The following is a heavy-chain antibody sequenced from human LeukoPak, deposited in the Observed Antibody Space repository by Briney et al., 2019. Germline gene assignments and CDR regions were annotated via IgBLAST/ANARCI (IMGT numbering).Heavy chain of an antibody. Sequence: ASVKVSCKASGYTFTGYYMHWLRQAPGQGLEWMGRINPNSGGTNYAQKFQGRVTMTRDTSISTAYMELSRLRSDDTAVYYCARIRLRSVTTVFDYWGQGTLVTVSS. CDR1: GYTFTGYY. CDR3: ARIRLRSVTTVFDY. V-gene: IGHV1-2*06. CDR2: INPNSGGT. J-gene: IGHJ4*02. D-gene: IGHD4-17*01.